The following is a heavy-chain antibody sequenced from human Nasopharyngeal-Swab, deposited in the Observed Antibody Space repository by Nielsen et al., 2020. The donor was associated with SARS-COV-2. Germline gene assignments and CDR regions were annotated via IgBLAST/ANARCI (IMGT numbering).Heavy chain of an antibody. D-gene: IGHD3-3*01. CDR1: GFTFNNYN. Sequence: GGSLRRSGAASGFTFNNYNFNWVRQAPGKGLEWVSSISSSSSYIYYADSVKGRFTISRDNAKNSLYLQMNSLRAEDTAVYYRARDGLDYDFWSAYFMDVWGQGTTVTVSS. CDR3: ARDGLDYDFWSAYFMDV. CDR2: ISSSSSYI. J-gene: IGHJ6*02. V-gene: IGHV3-21*01.